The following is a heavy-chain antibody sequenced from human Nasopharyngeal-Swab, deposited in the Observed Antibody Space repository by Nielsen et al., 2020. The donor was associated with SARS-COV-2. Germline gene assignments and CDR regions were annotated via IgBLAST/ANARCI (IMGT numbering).Heavy chain of an antibody. CDR2: ISSSSSYI. CDR1: GFTFNNYN. J-gene: IGHJ6*02. Sequence: GGSLRLSCAASGFTFNNYNFNWVRQAPGKGLEWVSSISSSSSYIYYADSVKGRFTISRDNAKNSLYLQMNSLRAEDTAVYYRARDGLDYDFWSAYFMDVWGQGTTVIVSS. V-gene: IGHV3-21*01. CDR3: ARDGLDYDFWSAYFMDV. D-gene: IGHD3-3*01.